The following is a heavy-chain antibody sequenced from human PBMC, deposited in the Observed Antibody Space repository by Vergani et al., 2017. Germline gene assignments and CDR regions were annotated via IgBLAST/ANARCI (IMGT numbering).Heavy chain of an antibody. J-gene: IGHJ5*02. CDR3: ARDVGVSSVYGENWFAA. CDR2: IITIFGTA. D-gene: IGHD5/OR15-5a*01. V-gene: IGHV1-69*12. Sequence: QVQLVQSGAEVKKPGSSVKVSCKASGGTFSSYAISWVRQAPGQGLEWMGGIITIFGTANYAQKFQGRVTITADESTRTAYMELSILRSEATAVYYCARDVGVSSVYGENWFAAWGQGSLVTVPS. CDR1: GGTFSSYA.